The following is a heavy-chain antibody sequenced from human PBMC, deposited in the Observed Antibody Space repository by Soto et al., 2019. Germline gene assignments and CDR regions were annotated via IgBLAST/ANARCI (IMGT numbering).Heavy chain of an antibody. Sequence: GGSLRLSCAASGFTFSSYGMHWVRQAPGKGLEWVAVIWYDGSNKYYADSVKGRFTISRDNSKNTLYLQMNSLRAEDTAVYYCARELNPLYYYYGMDVWGRGTTVTVSS. CDR3: ARELNPLYYYYGMDV. CDR1: GFTFSSYG. J-gene: IGHJ6*02. V-gene: IGHV3-33*01. CDR2: IWYDGSNK.